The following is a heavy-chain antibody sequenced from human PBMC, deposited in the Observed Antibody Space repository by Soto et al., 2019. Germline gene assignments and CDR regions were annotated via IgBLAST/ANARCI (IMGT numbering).Heavy chain of an antibody. Sequence: PSETLSLTCTVSGGSISSYYWSWIRQPPGKGLEWIGYIYYSGSTNYNPSLKSRVTISVDTSKNQFSLKLSSVTAADTAVYYCARRSALLYYYYMDVWGKGTTVTVSS. J-gene: IGHJ6*03. CDR3: ARRSALLYYYYMDV. CDR1: GGSISSYY. D-gene: IGHD6-25*01. V-gene: IGHV4-59*08. CDR2: IYYSGST.